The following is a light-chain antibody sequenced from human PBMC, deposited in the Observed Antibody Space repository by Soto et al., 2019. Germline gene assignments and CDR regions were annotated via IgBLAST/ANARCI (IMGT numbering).Light chain of an antibody. CDR2: GVS. CDR1: QSVSSN. CDR3: QQYNRWPLT. J-gene: IGKJ4*01. V-gene: IGKV3-15*01. Sequence: EIVMTQSPDTLSVSPGERATLPCWASQSVSSNLAWYQQKPGQTPRLLIYGVSTRATGIPARFSGSGSLTEFTLTISSLQSEDFAVYYCQQYNRWPLTFGGGTKVEIK.